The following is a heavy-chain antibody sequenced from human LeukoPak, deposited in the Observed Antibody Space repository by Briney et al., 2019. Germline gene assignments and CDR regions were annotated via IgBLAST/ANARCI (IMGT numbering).Heavy chain of an antibody. Sequence: GRSLRLSCAASRFAFSSYAVHWVRQAPGKGLECVTVISHDGSKKYYADFVKGRFTISRDNSKNTLYLHMNSLIPEDTAVYFCAKDWKFYYVSGSFFPDNWGQGTLVTVSS. V-gene: IGHV3-30*01. D-gene: IGHD3-10*01. CDR2: ISHDGSKK. CDR3: AKDWKFYYVSGSFFPDN. J-gene: IGHJ4*02. CDR1: RFAFSSYA.